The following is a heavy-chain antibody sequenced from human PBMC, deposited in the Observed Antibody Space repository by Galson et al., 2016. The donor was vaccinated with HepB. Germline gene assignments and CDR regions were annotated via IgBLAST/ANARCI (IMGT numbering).Heavy chain of an antibody. V-gene: IGHV4-31*03. D-gene: IGHD6-13*01. Sequence: TLSLTCTVSGGSISSSAYFWSWIRQHPGKGLEWIGYIYYSGSTYSNPSLKSRLTITVDTSKNQFSLRLSPVTAADTAVYYCARASSTWGWFDPWGQGTLVTVSS. CDR1: GGSISSSAYF. CDR3: ARASSTWGWFDP. CDR2: IYYSGST. J-gene: IGHJ5*02.